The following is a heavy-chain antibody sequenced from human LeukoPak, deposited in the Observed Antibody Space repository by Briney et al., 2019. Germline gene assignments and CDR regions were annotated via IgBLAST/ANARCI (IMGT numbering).Heavy chain of an antibody. CDR3: AKGVACSSTSCSAFDY. D-gene: IGHD2-2*01. J-gene: IGHJ4*02. V-gene: IGHV3-30*02. CDR1: GFAFGSYG. CDR2: IRYDGSNK. Sequence: GGSLRLSCAASGFAFGSYGMHWVRQAPGKGLEWVAFIRYDGSNKYYADSVKGRFTISRDNSKNTLYLQMNSLRAEDTAVYYCAKGVACSSTSCSAFDYWGQGTLVTVPS.